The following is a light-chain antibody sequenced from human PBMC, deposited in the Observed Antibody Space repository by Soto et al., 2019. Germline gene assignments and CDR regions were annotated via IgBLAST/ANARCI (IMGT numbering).Light chain of an antibody. Sequence: QSALTQPASVSGSPGQSITISCTGTSSDVGDYKFVSWYQQHPGKAPKLIIYDVSNRPSGVSNRFSGSKSGNTASLTISGLQPEDEADYYCSSYTSSSTVVFGGGTKLTVL. J-gene: IGLJ2*01. CDR2: DVS. V-gene: IGLV2-14*01. CDR3: SSYTSSSTVV. CDR1: SSDVGDYKF.